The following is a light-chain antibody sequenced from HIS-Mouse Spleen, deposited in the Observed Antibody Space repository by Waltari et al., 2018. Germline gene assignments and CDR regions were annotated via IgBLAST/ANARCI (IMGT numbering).Light chain of an antibody. V-gene: IGLV3-27*01. CDR1: VLAKKY. J-gene: IGLJ3*02. CDR3: YSAADNKSWV. CDR2: KDS. Sequence: SYELTQPSSVSVSPGQTARITCSGDVLAKKYARWFQQKPGQATVLVIYKDSERPSGFPARFSGSSSWTTVTLTISGAQVEDEADYYCYSAADNKSWVFGGGTKLTVL.